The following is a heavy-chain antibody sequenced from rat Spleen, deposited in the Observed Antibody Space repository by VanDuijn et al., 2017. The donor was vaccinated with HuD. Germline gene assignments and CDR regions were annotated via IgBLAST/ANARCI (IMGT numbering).Heavy chain of an antibody. D-gene: IGHD4-1*01. CDR1: GFTFSDYY. Sequence: EVQLVESDGGLVQPGRSLKLSCAASGFTFSDYYMAWVRQAPTKGLEWVATISYDGLNTYYRDSVKGRFTISRDNAKNTLYLQMDSLRCEDTATYFCARRFDFDYWGQGVMVTVSS. CDR3: ARRFDFDY. V-gene: IGHV5-29*01. J-gene: IGHJ2*01. CDR2: ISYDGLNT.